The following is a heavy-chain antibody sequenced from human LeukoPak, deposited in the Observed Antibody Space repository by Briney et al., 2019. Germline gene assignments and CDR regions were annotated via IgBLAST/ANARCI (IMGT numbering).Heavy chain of an antibody. D-gene: IGHD1-26*01. CDR1: GFTFDDYA. V-gene: IGHV3-9*01. CDR2: ISWNSGSI. J-gene: IGHJ4*02. CDR3: AKESSAYTGIVGATDFDY. Sequence: GRSLRLSCAASGFTFDDYAMHWVRQAPGKGLEWVSGISWNSGSIGYADSVKGRFTISRDNAKNSLYLQMNSLRAEDTALYYCAKESSAYTGIVGATDFDYWGQGTLVTVSS.